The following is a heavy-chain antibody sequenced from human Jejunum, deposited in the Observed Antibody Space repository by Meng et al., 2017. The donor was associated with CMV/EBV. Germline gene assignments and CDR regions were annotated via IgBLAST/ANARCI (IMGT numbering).Heavy chain of an antibody. J-gene: IGHJ6*02. CDR3: ARRRDRSGDYFYYYGADV. D-gene: IGHD2/OR15-2a*01. CDR1: NYG. CDR2: IGSSSSTI. Sequence: NYGMNWVRKAPTKGLEWVSYIGSSSSTIYYADSVKGRFTISRDNAKNSLYLQVDSLRAEDTAVYYCARRRDRSGDYFYYYGADVWGRGTSVTVSS. V-gene: IGHV3-48*04.